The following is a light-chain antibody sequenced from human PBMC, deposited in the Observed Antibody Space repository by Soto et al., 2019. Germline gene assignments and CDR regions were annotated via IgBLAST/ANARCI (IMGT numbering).Light chain of an antibody. Sequence: QSVLTQPASVSGSPGQSITISCTGTSSDVGTYNYVSWYQQHPGKAPKLMIYDVSNRPSGISDRFSASKSGNTASLTISGLQPEDVADYYCSSYSSSGTLVFGTGTKVTVL. CDR1: SSDVGTYNY. CDR3: SSYSSSGTLV. CDR2: DVS. J-gene: IGLJ1*01. V-gene: IGLV2-14*03.